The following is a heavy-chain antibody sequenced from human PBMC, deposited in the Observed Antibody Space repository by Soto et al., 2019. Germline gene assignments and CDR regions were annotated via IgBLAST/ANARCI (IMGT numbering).Heavy chain of an antibody. Sequence: VQLQEAGPGLGKPSETLALNCSVSGASCSSGDYYWSCIRQPPGKGPEWIGYIYFSGATSYVPSLKRRVNISVDTANGRFFLKITSVTAADTVFYYCVKVHADDNSGYFLEYWGQGLLVSV. CDR3: VKVHADDNSGYFLEY. CDR1: GASCSSGDYY. CDR2: IYFSGAT. D-gene: IGHD3-22*01. J-gene: IGHJ4*02. V-gene: IGHV4-61*03.